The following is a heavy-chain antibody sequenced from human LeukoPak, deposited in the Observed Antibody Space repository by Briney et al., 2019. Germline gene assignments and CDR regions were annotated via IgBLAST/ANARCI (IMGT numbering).Heavy chain of an antibody. CDR1: GYTFTAYY. D-gene: IGHD5-12*01. Sequence: GASVKVSCKASGYTFTAYYIHWVRQAPGQGLEWMGRINPNSGGTNYAQKFQGRVTMTRDTSISTAYMEMSRLRSDDTAVYYCAKEDDSGYAYPFDYWGQGTLVTVSS. CDR2: INPNSGGT. J-gene: IGHJ4*02. V-gene: IGHV1-2*06. CDR3: AKEDDSGYAYPFDY.